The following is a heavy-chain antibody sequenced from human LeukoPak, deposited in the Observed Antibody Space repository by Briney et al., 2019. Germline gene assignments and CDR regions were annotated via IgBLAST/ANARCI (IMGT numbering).Heavy chain of an antibody. D-gene: IGHD6-19*01. Sequence: GGSLRLSCAGSGFSFSSYGMHWVRQAPGKGLEWMAFIRSDGSNKYYADSVKGRSTISRDNSKNTLYLQMNSLRAEDTAVYYCARILDSAWGELGYWGQGTLVTVSS. CDR3: ARILDSAWGELGY. CDR2: IRSDGSNK. CDR1: GFSFSSYG. V-gene: IGHV3-30*02. J-gene: IGHJ4*02.